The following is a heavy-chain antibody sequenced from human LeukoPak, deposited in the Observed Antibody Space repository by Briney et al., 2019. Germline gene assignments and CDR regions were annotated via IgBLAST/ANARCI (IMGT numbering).Heavy chain of an antibody. Sequence: SETLSLTCTVSGNSISSGDNYWSWIRQPAGKGLEWIGRIYTSGSTNYNPSLKSRVTISEDTSKNQFSLKMTSMTAADTAIYYCWLEKVVAAYFDSWGQGALVTVSS. CDR3: WLEKVVAAYFDS. J-gene: IGHJ4*02. CDR1: GNSISSGDNY. CDR2: IYTSGST. D-gene: IGHD2-15*01. V-gene: IGHV4-61*02.